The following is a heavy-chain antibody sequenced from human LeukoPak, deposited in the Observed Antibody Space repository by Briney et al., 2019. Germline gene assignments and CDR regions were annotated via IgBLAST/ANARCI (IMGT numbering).Heavy chain of an antibody. CDR3: ARVGDDYNEYVDY. D-gene: IGHD2-21*02. V-gene: IGHV3-11*04. CDR1: GFTFSDYY. CDR2: ISSSGLTI. Sequence: GGSLRLSCAASGFTFSDYYMSWIRQAPGKGLEWVSYISSSGLTIHYADSVKGRFTISRDNAKNSLYLQVNSLIGEDTAVYYCARVGDDYNEYVDYWGRGTLVTVSS. J-gene: IGHJ4*02.